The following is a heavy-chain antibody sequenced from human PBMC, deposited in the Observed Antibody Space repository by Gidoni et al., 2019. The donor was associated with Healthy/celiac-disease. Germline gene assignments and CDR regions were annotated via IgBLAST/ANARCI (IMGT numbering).Heavy chain of an antibody. D-gene: IGHD1-26*01. J-gene: IGHJ3*02. Sequence: EVQLLESGGGLVQPGGSLILSCSASGGTFSGDAMRWVRRAPGKGLEWVSAISGGGGSTYYAESVKGRFTISRDNSKNTLYLQMNSLRAEDSAVYYCAKVRGSYRRKTDAFDIWGQGTMVTVSP. CDR2: ISGGGGST. CDR3: AKVRGSYRRKTDAFDI. CDR1: GGTFSGDA. V-gene: IGHV3-23*01.